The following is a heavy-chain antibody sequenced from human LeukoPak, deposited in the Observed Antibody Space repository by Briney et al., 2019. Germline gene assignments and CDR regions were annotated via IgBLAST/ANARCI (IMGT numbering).Heavy chain of an antibody. CDR1: GGSISSSSYY. J-gene: IGHJ5*02. CDR3: ARDPHARIAAALNWFDP. V-gene: IGHV4-39*02. CDR2: IYYSGST. Sequence: SETLSLTCTVSGGSISSSSYYWGWIRQPPGKGLEWIGSIYYSGSTYYNPSLKSRVTMSVDTSKNQFSLKLSSVTAADTAVYYCARDPHARIAAALNWFDPWGQGTLVTVSS. D-gene: IGHD6-13*01.